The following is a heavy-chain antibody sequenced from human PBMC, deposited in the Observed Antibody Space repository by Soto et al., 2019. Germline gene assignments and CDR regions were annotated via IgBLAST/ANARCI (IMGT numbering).Heavy chain of an antibody. D-gene: IGHD6-13*01. Sequence: PSETLSLTCTVSGGSISSGGYYWSWIRQHPGKGLEWIGYIYYSGGTYYNPSLKSRVTISVDTSKNQFSLKLSSVTAADTAVYYCASFRGIAAAGTGGASYYYYGMDVWGQGTTVTVSS. CDR2: IYYSGGT. CDR1: GGSISSGGYY. CDR3: ASFRGIAAAGTGGASYYYYGMDV. V-gene: IGHV4-31*03. J-gene: IGHJ6*02.